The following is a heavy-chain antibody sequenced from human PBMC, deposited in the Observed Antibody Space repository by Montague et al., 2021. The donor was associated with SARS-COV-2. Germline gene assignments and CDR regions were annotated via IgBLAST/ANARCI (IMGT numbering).Heavy chain of an antibody. CDR2: ISSSVITL. CDR3: ASRAPTRIVLMVYAIGGYFDY. D-gene: IGHD2-8*01. Sequence: SLRLSCAASGFTVSSYDLNWVRQAPGKGLEWVSYISSSVITLYYPYSXXALFPISRDNAKNSLYLQMNSLRAEDTAVYYCASRAPTRIVLMVYAIGGYFDYWGQGTLVTVSS. V-gene: IGHV3-48*03. J-gene: IGHJ4*02. CDR1: GFTVSSYD.